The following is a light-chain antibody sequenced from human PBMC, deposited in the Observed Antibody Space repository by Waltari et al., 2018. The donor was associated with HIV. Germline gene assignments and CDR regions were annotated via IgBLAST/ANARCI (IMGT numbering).Light chain of an antibody. CDR3: CSCPRSGIRYV. J-gene: IGLJ1*01. CDR2: EVP. Sequence: QSALTQPASVSGSPGQSITISCTGTSSNVGSDDLVSWYQQHPGEAPKPIIYEVPKRPSWVFTRFSGSNSGNTASLTIAGLQAEDEADYYCCSCPRSGIRYVFGTGTKVTVL. CDR1: SSNVGSDDL. V-gene: IGLV2-23*02.